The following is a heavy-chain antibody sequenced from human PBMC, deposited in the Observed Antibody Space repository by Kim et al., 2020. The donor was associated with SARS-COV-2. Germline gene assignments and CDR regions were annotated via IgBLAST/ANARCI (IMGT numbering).Heavy chain of an antibody. J-gene: IGHJ4*02. D-gene: IGHD6-19*01. CDR1: GFTFSSYW. Sequence: GGSLRLSCAASGFTFSSYWMSWVRQAPGKGLEWVANIKQDGSEKYYVDSVKGRFTISRDNAKNSLYLQMNSLRAEDTAVYYCAGDFFVGRWLVRCGFDYWGQGTLVTVSS. CDR3: AGDFFVGRWLVRCGFDY. V-gene: IGHV3-7*03. CDR2: IKQDGSEK.